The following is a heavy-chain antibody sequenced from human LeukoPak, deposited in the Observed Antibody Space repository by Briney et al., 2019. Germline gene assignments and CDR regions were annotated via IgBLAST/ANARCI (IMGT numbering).Heavy chain of an antibody. CDR3: ARLGSTFDI. D-gene: IGHD2-2*01. Sequence: PSETLSLTCAVSGGSISSYYWTWIRQPPGKGLEWIGYIFYSGGSNYNPSLKSRVTISVDTSKNHFSLKLSSVTAADTAVYYCARLGSTFDIWGQGTMVTVSS. J-gene: IGHJ3*02. CDR1: GGSISSYY. CDR2: IFYSGGS. V-gene: IGHV4-59*08.